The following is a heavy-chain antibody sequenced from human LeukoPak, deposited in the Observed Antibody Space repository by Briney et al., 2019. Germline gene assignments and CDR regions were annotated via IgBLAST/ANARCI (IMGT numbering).Heavy chain of an antibody. V-gene: IGHV1-2*06. D-gene: IGHD1-26*01. J-gene: IGHJ3*02. Sequence: ASVKVSCKASGYTFTGYYMHWVRQAPGQGLEWMGRINPNSGGTNYAQKFQGRVTMTRDTSISTAYMELSRLRSDDTALYYCARSWMVGEGPFDIWGQGSMVIVSS. CDR2: INPNSGGT. CDR1: GYTFTGYY. CDR3: ARSWMVGEGPFDI.